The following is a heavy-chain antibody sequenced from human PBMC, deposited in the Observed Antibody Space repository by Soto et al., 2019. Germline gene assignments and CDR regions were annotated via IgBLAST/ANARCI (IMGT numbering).Heavy chain of an antibody. V-gene: IGHV4-59*01. CDR1: GGSISSYY. D-gene: IGHD3-9*01. J-gene: IGHJ5*02. CDR2: IYYSGST. Sequence: PSETLSLTCTVSGGSISSYYWSWIRQPPGKGLEWIGYIYYSGSTNYNPSLKSRVTISVDTSKNQFSLKLSSVTAADTAVYYCAREESHYDILTGYRGGSSFDPLGQGNLVTVS. CDR3: AREESHYDILTGYRGGSSFDP.